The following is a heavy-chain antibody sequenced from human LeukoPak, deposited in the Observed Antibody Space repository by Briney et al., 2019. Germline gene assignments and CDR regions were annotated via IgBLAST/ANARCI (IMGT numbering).Heavy chain of an antibody. CDR2: ISGSGGST. V-gene: IGHV3-23*01. D-gene: IGHD3-10*01. Sequence: PGGSLRLSCAASGFTFSGYAMSWVRQAPGKGLEWVSAISGSGGSTYYADSVKGRFTISRDNSKNTLYLQMNSLRAEDTAVYYCAKIRWFGELLSPYFDYWGQGTLVTVSS. CDR1: GFTFSGYA. CDR3: AKIRWFGELLSPYFDY. J-gene: IGHJ4*02.